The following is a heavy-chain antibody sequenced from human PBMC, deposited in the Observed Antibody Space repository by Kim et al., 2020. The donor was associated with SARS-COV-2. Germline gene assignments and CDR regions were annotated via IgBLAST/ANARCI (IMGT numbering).Heavy chain of an antibody. CDR3: ARGAVVVVAAAYDY. D-gene: IGHD2-15*01. V-gene: IGHV4-34*01. J-gene: IGHJ4*02. Sequence: NPSLKSRVTISVETSKDKFSLKLSSVTAADTAVYYCARGAVVVVAAAYDYWGRGTLVTVSS.